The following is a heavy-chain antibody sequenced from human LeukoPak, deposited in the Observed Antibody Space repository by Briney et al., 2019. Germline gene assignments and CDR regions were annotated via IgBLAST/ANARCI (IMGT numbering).Heavy chain of an antibody. D-gene: IGHD3-9*01. CDR1: GGTFSSYA. CDR3: ARDWIYDILTGYYEPDAFDI. J-gene: IGHJ3*02. Sequence: ASVKVSCKASGGTFSSYAISWVRQAPGQGLEWMGGIIPIFGRANYAQKFQGRVTITADKSTSTAYMELSSLRSEDTAVYYCARDWIYDILTGYYEPDAFDIWGQGTMVTVSS. V-gene: IGHV1-69*06. CDR2: IIPIFGRA.